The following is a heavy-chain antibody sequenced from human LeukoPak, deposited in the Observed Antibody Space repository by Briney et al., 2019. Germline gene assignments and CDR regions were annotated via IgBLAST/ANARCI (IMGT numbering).Heavy chain of an antibody. CDR1: GFTFSSYG. V-gene: IGHV3-30*02. CDR2: IRYDGSNK. Sequence: PGXSLRLSCAASGFTFSSYGMHWVRQAPGKGLEWVAFIRYDGSNKYYADSVKGRFTISRDNSKNTLYLQMNSLRAEDTAVYYCAKEYYDFWSGSFDYWGQGTLVTVSS. J-gene: IGHJ4*02. CDR3: AKEYYDFWSGSFDY. D-gene: IGHD3-3*01.